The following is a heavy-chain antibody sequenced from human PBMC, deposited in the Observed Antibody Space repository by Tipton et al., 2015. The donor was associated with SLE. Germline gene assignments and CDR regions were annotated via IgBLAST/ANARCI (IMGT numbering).Heavy chain of an antibody. V-gene: IGHV4-4*09. Sequence: TLSLTCSVSGGSISSDHWIWIRQPPGKGLEWLGYISDSGGTNYNPSLKSRVTISVDPAKNQFSLKLTSVTAPDTAVYYCARGMVTWRGAIIGVDVWGQGTTVNVSS. D-gene: IGHD2-21*02. CDR1: GGSISSDH. J-gene: IGHJ6*02. CDR2: ISDSGGT. CDR3: ARGMVTWRGAIIGVDV.